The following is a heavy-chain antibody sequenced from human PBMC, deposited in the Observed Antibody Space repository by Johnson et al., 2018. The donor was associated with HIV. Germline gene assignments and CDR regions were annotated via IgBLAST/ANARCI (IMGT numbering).Heavy chain of an antibody. D-gene: IGHD4/OR15-4a*01. J-gene: IGHJ3*02. CDR1: GFTFSDAW. CDR2: IKSTTDGGTT. Sequence: MQLVESGGGLVKPGGSLRLSCAASGFTFSDAWMSWVRQAPGKGLEWVGRIKSTTDGGTTDYSAPVQGRFTISRDDSESTLYVQMNSLKTEDTAVYYGTTDSPYDYGDAFDIWGQGTMVTVSS. V-gene: IGHV3-15*01. CDR3: TTDSPYDYGDAFDI.